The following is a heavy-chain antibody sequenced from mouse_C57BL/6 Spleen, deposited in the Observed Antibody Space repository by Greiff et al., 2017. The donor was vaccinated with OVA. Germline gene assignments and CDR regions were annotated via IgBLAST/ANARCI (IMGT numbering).Heavy chain of an antibody. J-gene: IGHJ4*01. Sequence: VQLQQSGPGLAKPSQTLSLTCSVTGYSITSDYWNWIRKFPGNKLEYIGYISYSGSTYYNPSLKSRISITRDTSKNQDYLQLNSLTTEDTATYYCARYSTYDYYAMDYWGQGTSVTVSA. CDR1: GYSITSDY. CDR3: ARYSTYDYYAMDY. CDR2: ISYSGST. V-gene: IGHV3-8*01. D-gene: IGHD5-1*01.